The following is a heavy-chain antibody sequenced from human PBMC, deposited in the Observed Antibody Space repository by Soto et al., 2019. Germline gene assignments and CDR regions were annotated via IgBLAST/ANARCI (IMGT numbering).Heavy chain of an antibody. CDR3: TAGLGNRDHDY. V-gene: IGHV3-15*01. CDR1: GFTFTNAW. CDR2: VKRKTDGGTI. Sequence: EVQLVESGGGLVKPGGSLRLSCTTSGFTFTNAWMSWVRQAPGKGLEWVGRVKRKTDGGTIGYAAPVKGRFTISKDDSKSTLYLQMNSLKIDDTAMYYCTAGLGNRDHDYWGQGTLVTVSS. J-gene: IGHJ4*02. D-gene: IGHD7-27*01.